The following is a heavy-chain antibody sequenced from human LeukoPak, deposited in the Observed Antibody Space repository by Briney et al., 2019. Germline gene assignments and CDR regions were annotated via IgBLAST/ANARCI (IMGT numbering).Heavy chain of an antibody. D-gene: IGHD1-26*01. CDR3: ATWVGTISAGYFVY. Sequence: GASVKVSSKVSGYTLSDLSMHWVRQAPENGPEWMGGFGPDTGEIIYAQKFQGRVTMTEDTSTDTAYMDLSSLRSEDTAVYYCATWVGTISAGYFVYWGPETLVVVSS. CDR2: FGPDTGEI. J-gene: IGHJ4*01. V-gene: IGHV1-24*01. CDR1: GYTLSDLS.